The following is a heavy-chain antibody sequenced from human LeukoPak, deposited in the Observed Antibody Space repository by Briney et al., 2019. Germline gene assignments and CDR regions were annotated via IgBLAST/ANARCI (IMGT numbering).Heavy chain of an antibody. CDR3: ARGMMVRGVRVYGMDV. CDR1: GFTFSSYW. V-gene: IGHV3-7*01. CDR2: VKQDGSDK. Sequence: GGSLRLSCAASGFTFSSYWMTWVRQAPGKGLEWVASVKQDGSDKYYVDSVKGRFAISRDNARNSLFLQMSSLRAEDTAVYYCARGMMVRGVRVYGMDVWGQGTTVTVSS. J-gene: IGHJ6*02. D-gene: IGHD3-10*01.